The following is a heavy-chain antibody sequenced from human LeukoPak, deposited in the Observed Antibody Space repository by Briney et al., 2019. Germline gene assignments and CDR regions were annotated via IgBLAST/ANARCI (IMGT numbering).Heavy chain of an antibody. Sequence: SETLSLTCAVSGGSISSSNWWSWVRQPPGKGLEWIGEINHSGSTNYNPSLKSRVTISVDTSKNQFSLKLSSVTAADTAVYYCARQDMRELNFHFDYWGQGTLVTVSS. CDR3: ARQDMRELNFHFDY. CDR2: INHSGST. CDR1: GGSISSSNW. J-gene: IGHJ4*02. V-gene: IGHV4-4*02. D-gene: IGHD1-26*01.